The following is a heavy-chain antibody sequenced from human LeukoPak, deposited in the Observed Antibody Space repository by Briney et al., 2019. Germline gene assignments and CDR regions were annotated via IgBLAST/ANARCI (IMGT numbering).Heavy chain of an antibody. CDR1: GFTFSSYS. CDR2: ISSSSSYI. Sequence: GGSLRLSCAASGFTFSSYSMNWVRQAPGKGLEWVSSISSSSSYIYYADSVKGRFTISRDNAKNSLYLQMNSLRAEDTAVYYCARSGERDGYNPFDYWGQGTLVTVSS. D-gene: IGHD5-24*01. J-gene: IGHJ4*02. V-gene: IGHV3-21*01. CDR3: ARSGERDGYNPFDY.